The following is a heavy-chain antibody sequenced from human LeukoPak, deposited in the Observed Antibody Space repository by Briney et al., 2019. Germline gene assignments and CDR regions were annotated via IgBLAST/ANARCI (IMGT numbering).Heavy chain of an antibody. CDR3: TTVSSGWYVYYYYYMDV. V-gene: IGHV3-15*01. CDR2: IKSKTDGGTT. CDR1: GFTFSNAW. Sequence: GGSLRLSCAASGFTFSNAWMSWVRQAPGKGLEWVGRIKSKTDGGTTDYAAPVKGRFTISRDDSKNTLYLQMNCLKTEDTAVYYCTTVSSGWYVYYYYYMDVWGKGTTVTISS. D-gene: IGHD6-19*01. J-gene: IGHJ6*03.